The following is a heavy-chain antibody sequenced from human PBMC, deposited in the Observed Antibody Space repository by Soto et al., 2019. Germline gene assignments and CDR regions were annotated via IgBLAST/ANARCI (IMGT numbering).Heavy chain of an antibody. CDR3: AGTVDTAMTGYYYYGMDV. Sequence: GWSLRLSCAASVFTFISYAMSWVRQAPGKGLEWVSAISGSGGSTYYADSVKGRFTISRDNSKNTLYLQMNSLRAEDTAVYYCAGTVDTAMTGYYYYGMDVWGQGTTVTVSS. CDR1: VFTFISYA. D-gene: IGHD5-18*01. J-gene: IGHJ6*02. V-gene: IGHV3-23*01. CDR2: ISGSGGST.